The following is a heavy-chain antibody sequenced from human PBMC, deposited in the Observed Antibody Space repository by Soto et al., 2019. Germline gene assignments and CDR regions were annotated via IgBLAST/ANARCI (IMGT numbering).Heavy chain of an antibody. CDR1: GGTSSSYS. Sequence: SSLKVSCKAIGGTSSSYSISWVREAPGQGLEWMGGIIPIFGTANYAQKFQGRVTITADESTSTAYMELSSLRSEDTAEYYCAIRRAYSSGWYNYFDYWGQGTLVTV. J-gene: IGHJ4*02. CDR2: IIPIFGTA. CDR3: AIRRAYSSGWYNYFDY. D-gene: IGHD6-19*01. V-gene: IGHV1-69*01.